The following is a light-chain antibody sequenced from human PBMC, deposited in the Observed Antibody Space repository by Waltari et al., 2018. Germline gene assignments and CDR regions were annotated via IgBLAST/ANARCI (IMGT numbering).Light chain of an antibody. J-gene: IGKJ1*01. CDR2: KAS. Sequence: DIQMTQSPSTLSASVGDRVTITCRASQSISSWFAWYQQKPGKAPKLLIYKASSLESGVPSRFSGSGSGTEFTLTISSLQPDDFATYYCQQYNSYSWTFGQGTKVEIK. V-gene: IGKV1-5*03. CDR1: QSISSW. CDR3: QQYNSYSWT.